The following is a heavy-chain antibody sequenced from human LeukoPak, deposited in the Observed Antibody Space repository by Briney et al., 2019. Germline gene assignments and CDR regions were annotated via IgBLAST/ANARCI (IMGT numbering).Heavy chain of an antibody. D-gene: IGHD6-13*01. J-gene: IGHJ4*02. V-gene: IGHV3-23*01. Sequence: GGSLRLSCAASGFTFSSYVMRWVRQAPGKGLEWVSAISGSSGGTFYADSVKGRFTISRDNSKNTLYLQTNSLRAEDTAVYCCARRGAAGTYYFDYWGQGTLVTVSS. CDR1: GFTFSSYV. CDR2: ISGSSGGT. CDR3: ARRGAAGTYYFDY.